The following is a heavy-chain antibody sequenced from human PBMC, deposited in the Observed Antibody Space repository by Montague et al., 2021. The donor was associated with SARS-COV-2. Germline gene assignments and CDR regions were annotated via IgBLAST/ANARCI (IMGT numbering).Heavy chain of an antibody. Sequence: SETLSLTCTVSGGSISSDYWTWIRQPPGKGLEWIGFVYYRGNTYYNPSLRGRVTISVDTSSDHFPLTLSSGTAADTAIYYCARHYDHSSRVDSWGQGTLVTVSS. CDR3: ARHYDHSSRVDS. CDR2: VYYRGNT. J-gene: IGHJ4*02. CDR1: GGSISSDY. V-gene: IGHV4-59*08. D-gene: IGHD3-16*01.